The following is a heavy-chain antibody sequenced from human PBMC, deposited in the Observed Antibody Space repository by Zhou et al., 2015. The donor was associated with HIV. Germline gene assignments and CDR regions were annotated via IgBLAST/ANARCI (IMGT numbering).Heavy chain of an antibody. J-gene: IGHJ6*02. CDR3: ARYSRVGASIRVYGMDV. D-gene: IGHD1-26*01. CDR1: GGTFSSYA. CDR2: IIPIFGTA. Sequence: QVQLVQSGAEVKKPGSSVKVSCKASGGTFSSYAISWVRQAPGQGLEWMGGIIPIFGTANYAQKFQGRVTITADESTSTAYMELSSLRSEDTAVYYCARYSRVGASIRVYGMDVWGQGDHGSPSP. V-gene: IGHV1-69*12.